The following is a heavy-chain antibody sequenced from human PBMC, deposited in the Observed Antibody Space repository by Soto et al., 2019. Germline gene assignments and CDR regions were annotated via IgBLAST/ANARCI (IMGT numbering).Heavy chain of an antibody. CDR2: IHYNGNT. CDR1: GGSISAYD. Sequence: PSEPLSLTYSVSGGSISAYDWSWIRQPPGKGLEWIGNIHYNGNTKYSPSLKSRVTMSVDTSKNHFSLRLISVTAADTAIYFCAREGNLGRWLQPLDFWGQGTLVTVSS. V-gene: IGHV4-59*01. D-gene: IGHD5-12*01. J-gene: IGHJ4*02. CDR3: AREGNLGRWLQPLDF.